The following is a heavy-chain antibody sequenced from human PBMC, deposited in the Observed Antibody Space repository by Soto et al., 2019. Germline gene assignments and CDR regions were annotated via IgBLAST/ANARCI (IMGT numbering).Heavy chain of an antibody. CDR2: IYYSGST. CDR3: ARSRATPWGLDY. Sequence: SETLSLTCTVSGGSISSYYWSWIRQPPGKGLEWIGYIYYSGSTNYNPSLKSRVTISVDTSKNQFSLKLSSVTVADTAVYYCARSRATPWGLDYWGQGTLVTVSS. CDR1: GGSISSYY. V-gene: IGHV4-59*01. D-gene: IGHD3-16*01. J-gene: IGHJ4*02.